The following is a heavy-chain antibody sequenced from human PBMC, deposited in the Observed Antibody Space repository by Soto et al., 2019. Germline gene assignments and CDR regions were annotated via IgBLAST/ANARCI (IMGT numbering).Heavy chain of an antibody. CDR2: ISAYNGNT. D-gene: IGHD6-19*01. Sequence: QVQLVQSGAEVKKPGASVKVSCKASGYTFTSYGISWVRQAPGQGLEWMGWISAYNGNTNYAQKLQGRVTMTTDTSTSTAYMEVRSLRSDDAAVYYCGRDGGAYSCGGYGGDYWGQGTLVTVSS. CDR3: GRDGGAYSCGGYGGDY. V-gene: IGHV1-18*04. CDR1: GYTFTSYG. J-gene: IGHJ4*02.